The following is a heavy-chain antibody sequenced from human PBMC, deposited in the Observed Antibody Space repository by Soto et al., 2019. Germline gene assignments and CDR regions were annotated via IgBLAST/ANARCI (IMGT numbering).Heavy chain of an antibody. CDR1: GFTFSSYW. J-gene: IGHJ3*02. CDR3: VRGGYMHACDI. Sequence: EVQLVESGGGLVQPGGSLRLSCAASGFTFSSYWMYWVRQAPGKGLEWVSHMNNDGGYIIYAESVKGRFTFSRDNAKNTLYLQMNSLRAEDTAVYYCVRGGYMHACDIWGQGTMVTVSS. D-gene: IGHD6-13*01. V-gene: IGHV3-74*01. CDR2: MNNDGGYI.